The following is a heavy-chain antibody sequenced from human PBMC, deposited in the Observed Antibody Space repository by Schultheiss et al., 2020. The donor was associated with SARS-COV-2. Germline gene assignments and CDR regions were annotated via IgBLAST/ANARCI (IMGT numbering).Heavy chain of an antibody. CDR3: AKDDSYFYDSSGYQPYYYYGMDV. CDR1: GFTFSSYG. CDR2: ISYDGSNK. D-gene: IGHD3-22*01. J-gene: IGHJ6*02. Sequence: GGSLRLSCAASGFTFSSYGMHWVRQAPGKGLEWVAVISYDGSNKYYADSVKGRFTISRDNSKNTLYLQMNSLRAEDTAVYYCAKDDSYFYDSSGYQPYYYYGMDVWGQGTTVTVSS. V-gene: IGHV3-30*19.